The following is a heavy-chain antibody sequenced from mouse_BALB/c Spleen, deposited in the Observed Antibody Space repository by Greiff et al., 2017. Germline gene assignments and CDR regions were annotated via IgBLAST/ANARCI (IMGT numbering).Heavy chain of an antibody. CDR1: GYTFSSYW. CDR3: ARYRYDPYYAMDY. V-gene: IGHV1-9*01. J-gene: IGHJ4*01. Sequence: VQLQQSGAELMKPGASVKISCKATGYTFSSYWIEWVKQRPGHGLEWIGEILPGSGSTNYNEKFKGKATFNADTSSNTAYMQLSSLTSEDSAVYYCARYRYDPYYAMDYWGQGTSVTVSS. CDR2: ILPGSGST. D-gene: IGHD2-14*01.